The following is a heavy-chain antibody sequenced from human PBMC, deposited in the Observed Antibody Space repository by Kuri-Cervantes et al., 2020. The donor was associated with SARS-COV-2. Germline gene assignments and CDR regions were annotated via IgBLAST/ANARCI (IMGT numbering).Heavy chain of an antibody. J-gene: IGHJ6*03. V-gene: IGHV1-69*01. Sequence: GGSLRLSCKASGGTLRNYAISWVRQAPGQGLEWMGGIIPMFDSLNYAQKFQGRVTLTADESTSTAYMELSSLRSEDTAVYYCASEEIVAVRGKNYYYYYMDVWGKGTTVTVSS. CDR1: GGTLRNYA. CDR3: ASEEIVAVRGKNYYYYYMDV. D-gene: IGHD3-22*01. CDR2: IIPMFDSL.